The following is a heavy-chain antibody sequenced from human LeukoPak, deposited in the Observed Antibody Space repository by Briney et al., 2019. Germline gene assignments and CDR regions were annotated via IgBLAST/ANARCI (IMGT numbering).Heavy chain of an antibody. CDR1: GFTFSDYY. J-gene: IGHJ6*02. Sequence: GGSLRLSCAASGFTFSDYYMSWIRQAPGKGLEWVSYISSSSSYTNYADSVKGRFTISRDNAKNSLYLQMNSLRAEDTAVYYCAREGGSYYVVRERRYYYYGMDVWGQGTTVTVSS. D-gene: IGHD1-26*01. CDR2: ISSSSSYT. V-gene: IGHV3-11*05. CDR3: AREGGSYYVVRERRYYYYGMDV.